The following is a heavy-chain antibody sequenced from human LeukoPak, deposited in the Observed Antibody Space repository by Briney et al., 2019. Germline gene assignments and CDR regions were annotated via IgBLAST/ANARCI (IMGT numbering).Heavy chain of an antibody. J-gene: IGHJ4*02. V-gene: IGHV3-7*04. CDR2: INEDGSGI. D-gene: IGHD3-10*01. CDR3: VRGGGNLMT. CDR1: GFTFSSHW. Sequence: PGGSLRLSCATSGFTFSSHWMSWVRQAPGKGPEWAANINEDGSGINYADSVKGRFTISRDNAKDSLYLQMNSLRAEDTAVYYCVRGGGNLMTWGQGPLVPVSS.